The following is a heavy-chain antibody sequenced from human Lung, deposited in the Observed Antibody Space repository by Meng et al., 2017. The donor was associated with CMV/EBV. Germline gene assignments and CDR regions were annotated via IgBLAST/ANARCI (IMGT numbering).Heavy chain of an antibody. D-gene: IGHD1-26*01. Sequence: SCTASGFTFGDYAMTWVRQAPGKGLEWVGFIRSKAHGWTTDYAASVKGRFTISRDDSENIAYLEMNSLKTDDTAVYFCARGVTEGATDYWGQGTRVTVSS. CDR2: IRSKAHGWTT. CDR3: ARGVTEGATDY. CDR1: GFTFGDYA. V-gene: IGHV3-49*04. J-gene: IGHJ4*02.